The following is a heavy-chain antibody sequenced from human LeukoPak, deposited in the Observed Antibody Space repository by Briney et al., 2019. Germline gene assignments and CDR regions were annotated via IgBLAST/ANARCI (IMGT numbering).Heavy chain of an antibody. CDR3: AREDILTGYYY. CDR1: GFTFSSYS. CDR2: ISSSSSYI. D-gene: IGHD3-9*01. Sequence: GGSLRLSCAASGFTFSSYSMNWVRQAPGKGLEWVSSISSSSSYIYYADSVKGRFTISRDNAKNSLYLQKNSLRAEDTAVYYCAREDILTGYYYWGQGTLVTVSS. J-gene: IGHJ4*02. V-gene: IGHV3-21*01.